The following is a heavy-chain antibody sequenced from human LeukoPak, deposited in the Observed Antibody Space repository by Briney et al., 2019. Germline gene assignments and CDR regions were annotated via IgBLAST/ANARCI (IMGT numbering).Heavy chain of an antibody. V-gene: IGHV1-2*02. D-gene: IGHD3-10*01. CDR1: EYTFTGYY. Sequence: GASVKVSCKASEYTFTGYYLHWVRQAPGQGLEWMGWINPNSGGTNYAQKFQGRVTMTRDTSISTAYMELSRLRSDDTAVYYCARETHYYGSGSYDYWGQGTLVTVSS. CDR2: INPNSGGT. J-gene: IGHJ4*02. CDR3: ARETHYYGSGSYDY.